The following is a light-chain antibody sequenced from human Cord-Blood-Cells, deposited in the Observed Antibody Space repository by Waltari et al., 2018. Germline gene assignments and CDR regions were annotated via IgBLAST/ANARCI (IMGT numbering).Light chain of an antibody. V-gene: IGLV1-44*01. CDR2: GNN. J-gene: IGLJ3*02. Sequence: QSVLTQPPSASGTHGPRVTIPCSGSIPNIGSTTGNWYQQHPGTAPKLLIYGNNQLPSGVPDRFSGSKSGTSASLAISGLQSEDGADYYWAAWDDSLNGWVFGGGSKLTVL. CDR3: AAWDDSLNGWV. CDR1: IPNIGSTT.